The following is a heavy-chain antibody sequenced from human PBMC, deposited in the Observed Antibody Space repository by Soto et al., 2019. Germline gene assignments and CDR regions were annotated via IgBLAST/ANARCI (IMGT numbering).Heavy chain of an antibody. CDR1: AYIFKNYG. V-gene: IGHV1-18*01. CDR3: ARDFGSGVYGMDV. D-gene: IGHD2-8*01. CDR2: IRPYNGNT. Sequence: QVQVVQSGAEVKKPGASVKVSCKASAYIFKNYGISWVRQAPGQGLEWMGWIRPYNGNTKYAQKVQGRVTLTTDTSTSTAYMELRSLKSDDTAVYYCARDFGSGVYGMDVWGQGTTVTVSS. J-gene: IGHJ6*02.